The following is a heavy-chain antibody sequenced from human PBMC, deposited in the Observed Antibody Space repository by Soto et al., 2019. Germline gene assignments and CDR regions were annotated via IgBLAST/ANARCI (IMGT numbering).Heavy chain of an antibody. Sequence: QVQLVQSGAEVKKPGSSVKVSCKASGGTFSPYTITWVRQAPGQGLEWMGRLIPFHGVTNYAQKFQARVTITAGKSTSTSYMELSGVRVDDTAVYYCTRDWEITVSTWSLGVFWGQGTLVTVSS. CDR2: LIPFHGVT. CDR1: GGTFSPYT. V-gene: IGHV1-69*08. J-gene: IGHJ4*02. D-gene: IGHD3-10*01. CDR3: TRDWEITVSTWSLGVF.